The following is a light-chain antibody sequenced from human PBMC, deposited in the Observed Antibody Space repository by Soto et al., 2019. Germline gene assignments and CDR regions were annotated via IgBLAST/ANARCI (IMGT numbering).Light chain of an antibody. V-gene: IGKV2-28*01. J-gene: IGKJ5*01. Sequence: DTVMTQSPLSLPVTPGEPASISCRSSQSIRHSNGNYYLDWYLQKPGQSPQLLIYLSSNRDSGDTDRFSGTGSGTDFTLRISRVEAEDVGVYYCMQDLYIPSITVGQGTRLDIK. CDR3: MQDLYIPSIT. CDR1: QSIRHSNGNYY. CDR2: LSS.